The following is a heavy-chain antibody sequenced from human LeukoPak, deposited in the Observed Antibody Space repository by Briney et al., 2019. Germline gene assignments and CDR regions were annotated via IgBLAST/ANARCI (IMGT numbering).Heavy chain of an antibody. Sequence: GGSLRLSCVASGFTFSSYSMNWVRQAPGKGLEWVSAISGSGGSTYYADSVKGRFTISRDNSKNTLYLQMNSLRAEDTAVYYCAKVGGPDPIAAEAWGALDPWGQGTLVTVSS. D-gene: IGHD6-13*01. CDR2: ISGSGGST. J-gene: IGHJ5*02. V-gene: IGHV3-23*01. CDR1: GFTFSSYS. CDR3: AKVGGPDPIAAEAWGALDP.